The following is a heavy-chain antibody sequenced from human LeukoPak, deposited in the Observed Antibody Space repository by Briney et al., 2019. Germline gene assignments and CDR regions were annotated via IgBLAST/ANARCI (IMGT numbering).Heavy chain of an antibody. CDR2: ISSSSSYI. D-gene: IGHD2-15*01. Sequence: GGSLRLSCAASGFTFSSYSMNWVRQAPGKGLERVSSISSSSSYIYYADSVKGRFTISRDNAKNSLYLQMNSLRAEDTAVYYCAREMRRYCSGGSCYGAAFDIWGQGTMVTVSS. CDR1: GFTFSSYS. V-gene: IGHV3-21*01. J-gene: IGHJ3*02. CDR3: AREMRRYCSGGSCYGAAFDI.